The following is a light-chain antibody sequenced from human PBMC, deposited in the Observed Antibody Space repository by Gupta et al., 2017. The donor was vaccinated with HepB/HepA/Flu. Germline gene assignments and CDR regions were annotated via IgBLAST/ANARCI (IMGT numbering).Light chain of an antibody. J-gene: IGKJ1*01. Sequence: IVMTQSPDSLAVSLGERATVNCKSSQNILSSSNNKNYLAWYQQKPGQPPKLLITWASTRQFGVPDRFSGGGSGXDFTLTXSSLQDEDVAVYYWHQHYTTLTFGXWTKVEIK. CDR2: WAS. CDR3: HQHYTTLT. V-gene: IGKV4-1*01. CDR1: QNILSSSNNKNY.